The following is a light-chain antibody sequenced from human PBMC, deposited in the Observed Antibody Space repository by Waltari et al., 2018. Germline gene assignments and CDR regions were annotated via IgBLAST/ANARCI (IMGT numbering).Light chain of an antibody. CDR1: SSDVGFYNL. J-gene: IGLJ3*02. V-gene: IGLV2-23*02. CDR3: CSYVGRNIWV. CDR2: EVI. Sequence: QSALTQPASVSGSPGPSITIPCTGTSSDVGFYNLVSWYQQHPDKAPKLLVYEVIERPAGVSNRFSGSKSGNTASLTISGLQAEDEADYYCCSYVGRNIWVFGGGTKVTVL.